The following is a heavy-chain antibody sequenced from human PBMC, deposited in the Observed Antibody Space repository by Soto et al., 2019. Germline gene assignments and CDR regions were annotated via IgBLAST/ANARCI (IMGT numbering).Heavy chain of an antibody. CDR3: ATRPLLPGAP. J-gene: IGHJ3*01. CDR1: GFTFSSND. V-gene: IGHV3-53*01. Sequence: EVQLVESGGGLIQPGGSLRLSCAASGFTFSSNDMNWVRPAPGKGLEWVSLIYSGGSTYYADSVKGRFPISRDNSKNTLYLQMSSLRAEDTAVYYCATRPLLPGAPWGQGTMVTVSS. D-gene: IGHD3-22*01. CDR2: IYSGGST.